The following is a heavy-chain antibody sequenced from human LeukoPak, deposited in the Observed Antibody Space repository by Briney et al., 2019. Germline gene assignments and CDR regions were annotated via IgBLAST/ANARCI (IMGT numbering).Heavy chain of an antibody. V-gene: IGHV3-53*01. CDR2: LYAGDNS. J-gene: IGHJ3*02. CDR1: GFTFSSYA. Sequence: GGSLRLSCAASGFTFSSYAMSWVRQAPGKGLEWVSVLYAGDNSYYVDSVKGRFTISRDNSKNTLYLQMNSLRAEDTAMYYCARDSVFRGALATFDIWGQGTMVTVSS. CDR3: ARDSVFRGALATFDI. D-gene: IGHD3-10*01.